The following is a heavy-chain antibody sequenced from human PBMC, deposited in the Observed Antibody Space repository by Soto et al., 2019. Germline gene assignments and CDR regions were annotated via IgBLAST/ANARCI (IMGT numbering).Heavy chain of an antibody. CDR2: IIPIFGTA. CDR1: GGTFSSYA. V-gene: IGHV1-69*12. CDR3: AREMATIRNCFDY. J-gene: IGHJ4*02. D-gene: IGHD5-12*01. Sequence: QVQLVQSGAEVKKPGSSVKVSCKASGGTFSSYAISWVRQAPGQGLEWMGGIIPIFGTANYAQKFQGRVTITADESTRTAYMELSSLRSDDTAAYYCAREMATIRNCFDYWGQGTLVTVSS.